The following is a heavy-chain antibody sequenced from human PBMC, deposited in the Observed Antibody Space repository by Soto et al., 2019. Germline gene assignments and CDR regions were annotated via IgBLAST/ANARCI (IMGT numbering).Heavy chain of an antibody. CDR1: GYSFAGYW. J-gene: IGHJ4*02. CDR3: ARQIYDSDTGPNFQYYFDS. D-gene: IGHD3-22*01. Sequence: PGESLKISCKGSGYSFAGYWITWVRQKPGKGLEWMGRIDPSDSQTYYSPSFRGHVTISVTKSITTVSLQRSSLRASDTAMYYCARQIYDSDTGPNFQYYFDSWGQGTPVTVSS. V-gene: IGHV5-10-1*01. CDR2: IDPSDSQT.